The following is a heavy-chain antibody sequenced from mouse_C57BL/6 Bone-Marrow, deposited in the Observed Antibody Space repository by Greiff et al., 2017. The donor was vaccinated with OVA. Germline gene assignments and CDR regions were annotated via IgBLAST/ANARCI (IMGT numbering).Heavy chain of an antibody. Sequence: EVKLVESGPELVKPGASVKISCKASGYSFTGYYMNWVKQSPEKSLEWIGEINPSTGGTTYNQKFKAKATLTVDKSSSTAYMQLKSLTSEDSAVYYCARSCTGAMDYWGQGTSVTVSS. CDR1: GYSFTGYY. D-gene: IGHD3-1*01. V-gene: IGHV1-42*01. J-gene: IGHJ4*01. CDR3: ARSCTGAMDY. CDR2: INPSTGGT.